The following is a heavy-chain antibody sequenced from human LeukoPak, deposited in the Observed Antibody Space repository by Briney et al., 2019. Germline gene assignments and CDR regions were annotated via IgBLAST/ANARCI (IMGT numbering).Heavy chain of an antibody. CDR2: INPNSGGT. D-gene: IGHD1-1*01. Sequence: ASVKVSCKASGYTFTGYYMHWVRQAPGQGLEWMGWINPNSGGTNYAQKFQGRVTMTRDMSISTAYMELSRLRSDDTAVYYCARDKLERYEGPLGYWGQGTLVTVSS. J-gene: IGHJ4*02. CDR1: GYTFTGYY. V-gene: IGHV1-2*02. CDR3: ARDKLERYEGPLGY.